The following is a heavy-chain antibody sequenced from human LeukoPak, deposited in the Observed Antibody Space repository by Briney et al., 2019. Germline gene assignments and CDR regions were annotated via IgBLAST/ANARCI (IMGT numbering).Heavy chain of an antibody. CDR1: GGSISSYY. Sequence: PSETLSLTCTVSGGSISSYYWNWIRQPAGKGLEWIGRIYASGSTNYNPSLKSRVSMSIEKSKSQSSLKLNSVTAADTAIYYCARDFRISGWTDACDIWGQGTMVTVSS. J-gene: IGHJ3*02. V-gene: IGHV4-4*07. CDR2: IYASGST. D-gene: IGHD6-19*01. CDR3: ARDFRISGWTDACDI.